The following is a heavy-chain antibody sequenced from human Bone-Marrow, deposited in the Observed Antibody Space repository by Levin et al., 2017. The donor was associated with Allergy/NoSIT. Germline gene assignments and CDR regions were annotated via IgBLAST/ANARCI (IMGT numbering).Heavy chain of an antibody. J-gene: IGHJ4*02. CDR3: AREQDHDYGVYGGFDS. Sequence: SETLSLTCTVSGGSISSGDFYWGWIRQPPGKGLEWIGYIYHSGNTYYNPSLTSRATISVDTSKNQFSLKLGSVTAADTAVYYWAREQDHDYGVYGGFDSWGQGALVTVSS. CDR1: GGSISSGDFY. D-gene: IGHD4-17*01. V-gene: IGHV4-30-4*01. CDR2: IYHSGNT.